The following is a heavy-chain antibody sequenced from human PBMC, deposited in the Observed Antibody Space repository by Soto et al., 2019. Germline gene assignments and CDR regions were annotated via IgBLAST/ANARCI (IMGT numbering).Heavy chain of an antibody. CDR1: GYTFTGYA. Sequence: ASGKVSCKASGYTFTGYAIHWVRQAPGQRLEWMGWINGGNGDTKYSQKFQGRVTITRDTSASTAYMELTSLGSEDTAVYHCARGYCSSTSCQYYFDFWGQGTLVTVSS. D-gene: IGHD2-2*01. CDR2: INGGNGDT. V-gene: IGHV1-3*01. CDR3: ARGYCSSTSCQYYFDF. J-gene: IGHJ4*02.